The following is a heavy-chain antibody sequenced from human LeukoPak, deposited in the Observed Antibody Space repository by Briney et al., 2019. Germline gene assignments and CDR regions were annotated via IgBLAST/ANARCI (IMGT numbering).Heavy chain of an antibody. CDR2: IWYDGSNK. J-gene: IGHJ4*02. Sequence: GGSLRLSCTASGFTFSSYGMHWVRQAPGKGLEWVAVIWYDGSNKYYADSVKGRFTISRDNSKNTLYLQMNSLRAEDTAVYYCARGWSFYYGSGSPDYFDYWGQGTLVTVSS. V-gene: IGHV3-33*01. CDR1: GFTFSSYG. CDR3: ARGWSFYYGSGSPDYFDY. D-gene: IGHD3-10*01.